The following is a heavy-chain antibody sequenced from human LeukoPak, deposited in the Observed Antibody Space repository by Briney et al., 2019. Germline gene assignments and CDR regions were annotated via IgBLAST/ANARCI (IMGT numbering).Heavy chain of an antibody. CDR3: ARVGVVYGGPIGDAFDI. D-gene: IGHD2-8*02. CDR2: INPNSGGT. J-gene: IGHJ3*02. CDR1: GYTFTGYY. V-gene: IGHV1-2*02. Sequence: GASVRVSCKASGYTFTGYYMHWVRQAPGQGLEWMGWINPNSGGTNYAQKFQGRVTMTRDTSISTAYMELSRLRSDDTAVYYCARVGVVYGGPIGDAFDIWGQGTMVTVSS.